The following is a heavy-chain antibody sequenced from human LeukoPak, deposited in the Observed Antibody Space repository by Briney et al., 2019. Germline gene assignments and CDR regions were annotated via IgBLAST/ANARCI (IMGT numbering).Heavy chain of an antibody. CDR3: ARPYCSRGSCYRDFDY. D-gene: IGHD2-15*01. CDR1: GGSLRDHY. Sequence: PSETLSLTCADSGGSLRDHYWSWIRQVPGKGLEWIGEINDSGSTNYNPSLEGRVTLSVDPSKNQFSLKMRSVTAADTSVYYCARPYCSRGSCYRDFDYWGQGTLVTVSS. V-gene: IGHV4-34*01. CDR2: INDSGST. J-gene: IGHJ4*02.